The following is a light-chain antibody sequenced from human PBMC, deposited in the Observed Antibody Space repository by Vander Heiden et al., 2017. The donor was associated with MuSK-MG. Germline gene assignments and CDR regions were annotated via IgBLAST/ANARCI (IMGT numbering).Light chain of an antibody. J-gene: IGLJ2*01. Sequence: QSALPQPASVSGSPGQSITISCNGTSSDLGFYGPVSWYQQHPDTAHKRVIFGVSVRPAGVAFRFSGSMSGNTASLTISVLQAEDEADYYCSSYSSSDILIFGGGTKLTVL. CDR3: SSYSSSDILI. CDR2: GVS. V-gene: IGLV2-14*03. CDR1: SSDLGFYGP.